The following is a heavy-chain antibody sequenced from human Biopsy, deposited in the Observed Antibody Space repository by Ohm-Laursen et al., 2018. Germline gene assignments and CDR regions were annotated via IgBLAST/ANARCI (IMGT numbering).Heavy chain of an antibody. CDR1: GYTFTDYR. CDR2: IDPNTGDT. J-gene: IGHJ4*02. CDR3: ALGEPFDY. D-gene: IGHD3-16*01. Sequence: ATVKISCKASGYTFTDYRLYWVRQAPGQGLDLMGWIDPNTGDTDYPQKFQGRVTMTSDTSIDTAYVELSSLTSGDTAVYYCALGEPFDYWGQGTLVTVSS. V-gene: IGHV1-2*02.